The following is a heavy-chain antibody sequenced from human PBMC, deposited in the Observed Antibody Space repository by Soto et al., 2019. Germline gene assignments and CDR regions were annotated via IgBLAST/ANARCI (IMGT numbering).Heavy chain of an antibody. CDR1: GFTFSSYA. CDR3: AKDQPEYYDFWSGPIDY. CDR2: ISGSGGST. J-gene: IGHJ4*02. Sequence: GGSLRLSCAASGFTFSSYAMSWVRQAPGKGLEWVSAISGSGGSTYYADSVKGRFTISRDNSKNTLYLQMNSLRAEDTAVYYCAKDQPEYYDFWSGPIDYWGQGTLVTVSS. V-gene: IGHV3-23*01. D-gene: IGHD3-3*01.